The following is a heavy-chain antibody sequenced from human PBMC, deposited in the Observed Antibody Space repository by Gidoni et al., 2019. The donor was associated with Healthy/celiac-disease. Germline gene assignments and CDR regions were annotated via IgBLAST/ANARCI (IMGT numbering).Heavy chain of an antibody. J-gene: IGHJ2*01. CDR3: AHKGYDSSGPYWYFDL. V-gene: IGHV2-5*01. CDR2: ISWNDDK. CDR1: GFSLSTSGVG. Sequence: QITLKESGPTLVKPTQTLTLTCTFSGFSLSTSGVGVGWIRQPPGKALEWLALISWNDDKRYSPSLKSRLTITKDTSKNQVVLTMTNMDPVDTATYYCAHKGYDSSGPYWYFDLWGRGTLVTVSS. D-gene: IGHD3-22*01.